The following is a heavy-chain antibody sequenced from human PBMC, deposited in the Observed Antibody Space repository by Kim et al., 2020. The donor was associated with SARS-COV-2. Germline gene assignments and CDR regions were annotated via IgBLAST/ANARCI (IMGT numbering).Heavy chain of an antibody. Sequence: GTVNCAPKFQGRVTITADESTKTAFMELSSLKSDDTAVYYCAREWQLVLDHWGQGSLVTVSS. CDR2: GTV. J-gene: IGHJ4*02. V-gene: IGHV1-69*01. D-gene: IGHD6-6*01. CDR3: AREWQLVLDH.